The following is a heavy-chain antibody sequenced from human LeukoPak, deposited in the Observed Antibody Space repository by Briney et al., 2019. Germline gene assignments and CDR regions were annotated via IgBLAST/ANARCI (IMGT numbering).Heavy chain of an antibody. D-gene: IGHD3-16*01. CDR2: INKDGSEK. CDR1: GMNNYW. V-gene: IGHV3-7*01. Sequence: GESLRLSCIGSGMNNYWMTWVRQAPGKGLQSLANINKDGSEKYYLDSVKGRITISRDNMKNSVFLEINSLRAEDTGIYYCATDLNWASHWGQGTLVTVSS. CDR3: ATDLNWASH. J-gene: IGHJ4*02.